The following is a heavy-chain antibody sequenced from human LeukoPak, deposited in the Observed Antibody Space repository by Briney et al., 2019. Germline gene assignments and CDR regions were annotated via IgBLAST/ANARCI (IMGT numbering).Heavy chain of an antibody. Sequence: ASVKVSCKASGYTFTSYAMHWVRQAPGQRLEWMGWINAGNGNTKYSQEFQGRVTITRDTSASTAYMELSSLRSEDMAVYYCARSGSILYYDILTGYYNAGYYFDYWGQGTLVTVSS. D-gene: IGHD3-9*01. CDR1: GYTFTSYA. CDR2: INAGNGNT. CDR3: ARSGSILYYDILTGYYNAGYYFDY. V-gene: IGHV1-3*03. J-gene: IGHJ4*02.